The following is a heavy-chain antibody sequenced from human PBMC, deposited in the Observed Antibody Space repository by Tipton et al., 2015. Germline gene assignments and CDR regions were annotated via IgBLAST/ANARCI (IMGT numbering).Heavy chain of an antibody. CDR1: GITFSIYW. CDR2: INQDGSEK. V-gene: IGHV3-7*01. D-gene: IGHD7-27*01. J-gene: IGHJ3*01. Sequence: SLRFSCAASGITFSIYWISWVRQAPGKGLEWVGQINQDGSEKYYLDSMKGRFTISRDNAKNSLYLQMSTLRAEDTAVYYCARDVNGGYFDVWGQGTTVTVSP. CDR3: ARDVNGGYFDV.